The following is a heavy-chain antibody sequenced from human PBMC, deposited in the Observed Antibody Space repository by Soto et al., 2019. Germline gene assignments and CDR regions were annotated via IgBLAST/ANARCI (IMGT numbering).Heavy chain of an antibody. V-gene: IGHV3-53*01. CDR3: ARDRYYDFWSGSFGMDV. D-gene: IGHD3-3*01. CDR1: GFTVSSNY. Sequence: AGGSLRLSCAASGFTVSSNYMSWVRQAPGKGLEWVSVIYSGGSTYYADSVKGRFTISRDNSKNTLYLQMNSLRAEDTAVYYCARDRYYDFWSGSFGMDVWGQGTTVTVSS. CDR2: IYSGGST. J-gene: IGHJ6*02.